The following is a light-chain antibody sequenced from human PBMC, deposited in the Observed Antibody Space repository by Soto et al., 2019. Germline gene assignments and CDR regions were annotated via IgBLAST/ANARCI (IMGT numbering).Light chain of an antibody. V-gene: IGLV1-47*02. CDR1: SSNIGRNS. J-gene: IGLJ1*01. CDR2: GNN. Sequence: QSVLTQPPSTSETPGQRVTISCSGSSSNIGRNSVCWYQQLPGTAPKLLIYGNNQRPSAVPDRFSGSKSGTSASLAISGLRSEDEAEYYCAVWDHSLSGYVFGSGTKLTVL. CDR3: AVWDHSLSGYV.